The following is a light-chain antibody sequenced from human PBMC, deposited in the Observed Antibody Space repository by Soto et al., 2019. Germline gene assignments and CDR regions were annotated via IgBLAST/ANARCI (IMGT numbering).Light chain of an antibody. V-gene: IGKV3-11*01. CDR1: QSIGSY. J-gene: IGKJ3*01. CDR3: QQRSSWPFT. Sequence: ELVLTQSPGTLSLSPGERATLSCRASQSIGSYLAWYQQKPGQAPRLLIYSTSNRATGIPARFSGSGSGTDFTLTISSLETEDFALYYCQQRSSWPFTFGPGTRVDVK. CDR2: STS.